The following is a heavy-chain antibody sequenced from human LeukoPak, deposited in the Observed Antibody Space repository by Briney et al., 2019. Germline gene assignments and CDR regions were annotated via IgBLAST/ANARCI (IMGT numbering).Heavy chain of an antibody. Sequence: PGGSLRLSCAAPGFTFSDYTMNWVRQAPGKGLEWVSSISGIGSYIFYADSVQGRFSISRDNAKNSVYLQMNSLRAEDTAVYYCARGRPYHGFDIWGQGTVVTVSS. J-gene: IGHJ3*02. CDR3: ARGRPYHGFDI. V-gene: IGHV3-21*01. CDR2: ISGIGSYI. D-gene: IGHD3-16*01. CDR1: GFTFSDYT.